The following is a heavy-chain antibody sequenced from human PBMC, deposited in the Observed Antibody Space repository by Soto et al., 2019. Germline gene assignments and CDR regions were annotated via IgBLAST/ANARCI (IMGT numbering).Heavy chain of an antibody. D-gene: IGHD6-13*01. CDR2: IYWDDDK. V-gene: IGHV2-5*02. J-gene: IGHJ4*02. Sequence: QITLKESGPTLVKPTQTLTLTCTFSGFSLSTSGVGVGWIRQPPGKALEWLALIYWDDDKRYSPSLKSRLIITKDTSKNQVVLTMTNMDPVDTATYYCAHSRGSIAAANPFDYWGQGTLVTVSS. CDR1: GFSLSTSGVG. CDR3: AHSRGSIAAANPFDY.